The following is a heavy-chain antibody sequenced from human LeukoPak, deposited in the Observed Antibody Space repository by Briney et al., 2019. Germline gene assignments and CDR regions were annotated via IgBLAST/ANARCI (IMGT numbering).Heavy chain of an antibody. CDR1: GFTFSSYA. CDR3: ARDRQLWPPGFDY. CDR2: ILYDGSNK. D-gene: IGHD5-18*01. Sequence: PGGSLRLSCAASGFTFSSYAMHWVRQAPGEGLEWVAVILYDGSNKYYADSVKGRFTISRDNSKNTLYLQMNSLRAEDTAVYYCARDRQLWPPGFDYWGQGTLVTVSS. J-gene: IGHJ4*02. V-gene: IGHV3-30*04.